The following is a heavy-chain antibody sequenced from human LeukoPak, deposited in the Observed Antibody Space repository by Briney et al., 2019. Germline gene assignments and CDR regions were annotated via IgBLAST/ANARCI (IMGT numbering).Heavy chain of an antibody. D-gene: IGHD3-10*01. J-gene: IGHJ4*02. CDR2: VKSDGSNP. CDR1: RFSFSNYW. CDR3: ARDIVSGSGSLDY. V-gene: IGHV3-74*01. Sequence: GGSLRLSCAASRFSFSNYWMHWVRQAPGKGLVWVSRVKSDGSNPSYADSVRGRFTISRDNAENMLYLQMNALGAEDTAVYYCARDIVSGSGSLDYWGQGTLVTVSS.